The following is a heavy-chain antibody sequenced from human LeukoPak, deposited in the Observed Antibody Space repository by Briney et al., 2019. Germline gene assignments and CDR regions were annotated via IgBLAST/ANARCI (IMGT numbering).Heavy chain of an antibody. D-gene: IGHD3-22*01. CDR1: GGTFSSYA. V-gene: IGHV1-69*06. Sequence: GASVKVSCKASGGTFSSYAISWVRQAPGQGLEWMGGIIPIFGTANYAQKFQGRVTITADKSTSTAYMELSSLRSEDTAVYYCARSSEGRYYYDSSGFSYYYYMDVWGKGTTVTISS. J-gene: IGHJ6*03. CDR3: ARSSEGRYYYDSSGFSYYYYMDV. CDR2: IIPIFGTA.